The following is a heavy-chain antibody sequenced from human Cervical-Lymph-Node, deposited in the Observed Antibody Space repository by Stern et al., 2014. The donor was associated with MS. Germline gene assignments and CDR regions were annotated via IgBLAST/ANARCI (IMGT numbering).Heavy chain of an antibody. CDR1: GFSLSTSGVG. CDR3: AHDYHDILTGYYNSRFAS. J-gene: IGHJ4*01. Sequence: QVTLRESGPTLVKPTQTLTLTCTFSGFSLSTSGVGVGWIRQPPGKALEWLALIYWTDDRRYSPSLKSRLTITKDTFKNQVVLTMTNMDPVDTATYYCAHDYHDILTGYYNSRFASWGHGTLVTVSS. D-gene: IGHD3-9*01. V-gene: IGHV2-5*01. CDR2: IYWTDDR.